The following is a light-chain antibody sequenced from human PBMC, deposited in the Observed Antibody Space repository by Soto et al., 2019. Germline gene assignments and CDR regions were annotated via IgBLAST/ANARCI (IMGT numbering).Light chain of an antibody. V-gene: IGLV2-8*01. CDR3: SSYAGSSNV. J-gene: IGLJ1*01. CDR2: VVN. Sequence: QSALTQPPSASGSPGQSVAISCTGTSSDVGGYNYVPWYQQHPGKAPKLMIYVVNKRPSGVPDRFSGSKSGNTASLTVSGLQAEDEADYYCSSYAGSSNVFGTGTKVTVL. CDR1: SSDVGGYNY.